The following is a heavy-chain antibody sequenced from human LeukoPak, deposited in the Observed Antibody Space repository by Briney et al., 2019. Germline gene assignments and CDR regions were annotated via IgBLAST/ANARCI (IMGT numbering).Heavy chain of an antibody. CDR1: GITFSNHW. D-gene: IGHD5-12*01. Sequence: PGGSLRLSCVASGITFSNHWMKWVRQAPGKGLEWVANIKQDGSEKFYVDSVKGRFTISRDNAKNSLYLQMNSLRAEDTAVYYCARESSSGYSGYDPVAFDYWGQGTLVTVSS. J-gene: IGHJ4*02. V-gene: IGHV3-7*01. CDR3: ARESSSGYSGYDPVAFDY. CDR2: IKQDGSEK.